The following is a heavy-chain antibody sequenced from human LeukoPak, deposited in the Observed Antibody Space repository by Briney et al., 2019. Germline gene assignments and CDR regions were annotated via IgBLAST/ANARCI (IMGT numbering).Heavy chain of an antibody. J-gene: IGHJ6*02. D-gene: IGHD2-2*01. CDR1: GFSFSSYA. CDR2: ISYDGSNK. V-gene: IGHV3-30*03. CDR3: AREGSSALGTLVYYGMDV. Sequence: GGSLRLSCAASGFSFSSYAMHWVRQAPGKGLEWVALISYDGSNKYYADSVKGRFTISRDNSKNTLYLQMNSLRAEDTAVYYCAREGSSALGTLVYYGMDVWGQGTTVTVSS.